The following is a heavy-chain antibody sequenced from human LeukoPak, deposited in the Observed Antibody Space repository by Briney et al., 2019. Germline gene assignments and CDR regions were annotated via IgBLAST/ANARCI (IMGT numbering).Heavy chain of an antibody. CDR2: ITGSSTTK. CDR1: GFTLSNAW. Sequence: GGSLRLSCAASGFTLSNAWMNWVRQAPGKGLEWVSYITGSSTTKYYADSVKGRFTISRDNAKNSLYLQMNSLRAEDTAVYYCAREPTYTNTWYTTCDYWGQGTLVTVSS. J-gene: IGHJ4*02. CDR3: AREPTYTNTWYTTCDY. V-gene: IGHV3-48*01. D-gene: IGHD6-13*01.